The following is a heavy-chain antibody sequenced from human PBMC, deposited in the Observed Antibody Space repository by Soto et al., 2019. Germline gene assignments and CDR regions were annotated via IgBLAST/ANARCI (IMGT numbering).Heavy chain of an antibody. CDR2: IYYSGST. J-gene: IGHJ5*02. Sequence: PSETLSLTCTVSGGSISSGGYYWSWIRRHPGKGLEWIGYIYYSGSTYYNPSLKSRVTISVDASKNQFSLKLSSVTAADTAVYYCARAYGSGRPNWFDPWGQGTLVTVSS. V-gene: IGHV4-31*03. CDR1: GGSISSGGYY. CDR3: ARAYGSGRPNWFDP. D-gene: IGHD3-10*01.